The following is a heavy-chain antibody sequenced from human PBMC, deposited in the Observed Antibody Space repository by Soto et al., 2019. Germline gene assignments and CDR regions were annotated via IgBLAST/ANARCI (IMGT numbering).Heavy chain of an antibody. J-gene: IGHJ4*02. CDR2: IGPDDKT. CDR3: VKVMTSVTTGRNYFDQ. Sequence: GESLKISCAASGFTFNRYAMRWVRQAPGKGLEWVSAIGPDDKTLYADSVKGRFTISRDNSRDTVYLQMNNLRADDTALYYCVKVMTSVTTGRNYFDQWGQGTLVTVSS. D-gene: IGHD4-17*01. V-gene: IGHV3-23*01. CDR1: GFTFNRYA.